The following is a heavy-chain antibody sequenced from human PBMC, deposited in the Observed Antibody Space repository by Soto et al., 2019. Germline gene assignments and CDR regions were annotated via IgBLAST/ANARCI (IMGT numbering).Heavy chain of an antibody. CDR1: GGTFNSYT. V-gene: IGHV1-69*02. J-gene: IGHJ4*02. CDR3: ATSYGSGSTHFDS. Sequence: QVQLVQSGAEVKKPGSSVKVSCTASGGTFNSYTINWVRQAPGRGLEWVGRVNPIVGMSNSALKFQGRVTITADKSTSTAFMHLTSLKSEDTAVYYCATSYGSGSTHFDSWGQGTLVTVS. CDR2: VNPIVGMS. D-gene: IGHD3-10*01.